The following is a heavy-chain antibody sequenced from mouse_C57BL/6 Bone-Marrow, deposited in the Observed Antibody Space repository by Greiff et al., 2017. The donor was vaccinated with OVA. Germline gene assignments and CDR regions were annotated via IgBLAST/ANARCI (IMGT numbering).Heavy chain of an antibody. D-gene: IGHD1-1*01. V-gene: IGHV8-12*01. CDR1: GFSLSTSGMG. CDR3: ARRAYYGSSSSYWYFDV. Sequence: QVTLKECGPGILQSSQTLSLTCSFSGFSLSTSGMGVSGIRQPSGKGLEWLGHIYWDDDKRYNPFLKSRLTLSKDTSRNQVFLKITSVDTADTATYYCARRAYYGSSSSYWYFDVWGTGTTVTVSS. CDR2: IYWDDDK. J-gene: IGHJ1*03.